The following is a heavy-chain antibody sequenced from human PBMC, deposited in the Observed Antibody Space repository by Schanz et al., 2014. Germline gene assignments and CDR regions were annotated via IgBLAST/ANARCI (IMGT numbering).Heavy chain of an antibody. J-gene: IGHJ3*02. V-gene: IGHV1-46*03. CDR1: GYTFTSYY. Sequence: QVQLVQSGAEVKKPGASVKVSCEASGYTFTSYYIHWFRQAPGQGLEWMGLINPSVGNTNYARKCRGTVTMTRVTSTSTIYMDLRSLRSEDTAVYSCARGPSTGSFDIWGQGTMVTVSS. CDR2: INPSVGNT. CDR3: ARGPSTGSFDI.